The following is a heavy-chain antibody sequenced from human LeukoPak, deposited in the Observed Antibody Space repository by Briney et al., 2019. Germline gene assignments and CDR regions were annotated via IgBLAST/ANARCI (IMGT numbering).Heavy chain of an antibody. D-gene: IGHD3-22*01. J-gene: IGHJ6*03. Sequence: NPSETLSLTCSVSGASVSQFFWSWLRQSPGMGLEWIGYISTSGRTNDNPSLDSRVTLSEDMAKNHVSLKLRSVTAADTGVYFCARHGSLTSSGYYVHHYMDVWGKGTTVTVSS. CDR3: ARHGSLTSSGYYVHHYMDV. V-gene: IGHV4-4*09. CDR2: ISTSGRT. CDR1: GASVSQFF.